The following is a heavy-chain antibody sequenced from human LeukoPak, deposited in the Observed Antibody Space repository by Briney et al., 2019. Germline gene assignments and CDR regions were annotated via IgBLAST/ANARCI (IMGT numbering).Heavy chain of an antibody. CDR2: IYSGGST. J-gene: IGHJ4*02. CDR1: GFTVSSNY. D-gene: IGHD5-18*01. CDR3: AREASRGDTATLKGAMGY. V-gene: IGHV3-53*01. Sequence: PGGSLRLSCAASGFTVSSNYMSWVRQAPRKGLEWVSVIYSGGSTYYADSVEGRFTISSYKSKNTLYLPMNSLRAEDTAVYYCAREASRGDTATLKGAMGYWGQGTLVTVSS.